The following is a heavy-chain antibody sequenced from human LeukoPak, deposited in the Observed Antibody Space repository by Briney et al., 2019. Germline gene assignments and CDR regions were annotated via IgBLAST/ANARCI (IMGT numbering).Heavy chain of an antibody. CDR3: ASDHSSGSYLGVFDY. CDR2: IYTSGST. Sequence: SETPSLTCTVSGGSISSYYWSWIRQPAGKGLEWIGRIYTSGSTNYNPSLKSRVTMSVDTSKNQFSLKLSSVTAADTAVYYCASDHSSGSYLGVFDYWGQGTLVTVSS. D-gene: IGHD1-26*01. V-gene: IGHV4-4*07. CDR1: GGSISSYY. J-gene: IGHJ4*02.